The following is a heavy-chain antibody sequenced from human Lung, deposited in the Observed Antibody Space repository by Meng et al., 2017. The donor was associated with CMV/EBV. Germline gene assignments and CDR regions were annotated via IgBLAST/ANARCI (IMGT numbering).Heavy chain of an antibody. Sequence: GGSLRLXCAASGFNFDDYAMHWVRQGPGKGLEWVSGISWNGNHIGYAESVKGRFTVSRDTAKNSLYLQKNSLRPEDTPLYYCVKDVDFYDSSGYSDWGQGXLVTVSS. CDR2: ISWNGNHI. CDR3: VKDVDFYDSSGYSD. D-gene: IGHD3-22*01. V-gene: IGHV3-9*01. J-gene: IGHJ4*02. CDR1: GFNFDDYA.